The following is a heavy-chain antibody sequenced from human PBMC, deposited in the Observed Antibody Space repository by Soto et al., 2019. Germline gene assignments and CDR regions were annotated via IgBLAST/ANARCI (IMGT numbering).Heavy chain of an antibody. CDR3: AREGHPYYYDSSGYYYPRDFDY. CDR1: GYTFTSYG. Sequence: KPPSASVKVSCKASGYTFTSYGISWVRQAPGQGLEWMGWISAYNGNTNYAQKLQGRVTMTTDTSTSTAYMELRSLRSDDTAVYYCAREGHPYYYDSSGYYYPRDFDYWGQGTLVTVSS. J-gene: IGHJ4*02. CDR2: ISAYNGNT. V-gene: IGHV1-18*01. D-gene: IGHD3-22*01.